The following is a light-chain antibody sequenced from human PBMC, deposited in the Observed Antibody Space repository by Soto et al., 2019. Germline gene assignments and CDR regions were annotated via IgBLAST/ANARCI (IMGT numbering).Light chain of an antibody. V-gene: IGLV1-47*01. CDR1: SSNIGRNY. CDR3: ATWDDSLGGPV. Sequence: QSVLTQTPSVSGTPGQRVNISCSGSSSNIGRNYVYWYHQFPGMAPNLLIYRDNERPSGVSDRFSGSKSGTSASLAISGLRSGDEADYHCATWDDSLGGPVFGGGTKLTVL. CDR2: RDN. J-gene: IGLJ2*01.